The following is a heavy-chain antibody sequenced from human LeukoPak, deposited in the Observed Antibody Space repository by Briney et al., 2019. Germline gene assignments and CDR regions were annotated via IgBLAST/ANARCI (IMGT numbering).Heavy chain of an antibody. D-gene: IGHD5-12*01. Sequence: GGSLRLSCAASGFTFSTYWMTWVRQAPGKGLEWLSYINIGGTNTHYADSVKGRFTISSDNAKNTLYLQMNSLTAEDTAVYYCARVPGYSGYFYGMDVWGQGTTVTVSS. CDR1: GFTFSTYW. CDR3: ARVPGYSGYFYGMDV. V-gene: IGHV3-48*04. J-gene: IGHJ6*02. CDR2: INIGGTNT.